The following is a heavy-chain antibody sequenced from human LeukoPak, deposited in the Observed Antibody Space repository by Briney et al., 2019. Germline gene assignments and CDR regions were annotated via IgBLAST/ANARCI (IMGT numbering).Heavy chain of an antibody. CDR3: ARDYDWAFDF. J-gene: IGHJ4*02. D-gene: IGHD3-9*01. Sequence: GGSLRLSCAASGFTFSSYAMSWVRQAPGRGLEWIAYINHNGEAIYYPDFVKGRFIISRDNAKNSLFLQMNDLRDEDTAVYYCARDYDWAFDFWGQGTRVTVSS. CDR2: INHNGEAI. V-gene: IGHV3-48*02. CDR1: GFTFSSYA.